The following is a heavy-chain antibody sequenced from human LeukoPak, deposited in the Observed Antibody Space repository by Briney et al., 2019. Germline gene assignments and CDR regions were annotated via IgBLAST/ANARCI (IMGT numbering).Heavy chain of an antibody. CDR3: ARDRDYGDHEDY. Sequence: SGGSLRLSCAASGFTFSSYSMNWVRQAPGKGLEWVSSISSSSSYIYYADSVKGRFTISRDNAKNSLYLQMNSLRAEDTAVYYCARDRDYGDHEDYWGQGTLVTVSS. CDR2: ISSSSSYI. V-gene: IGHV3-21*01. CDR1: GFTFSSYS. D-gene: IGHD4-17*01. J-gene: IGHJ4*02.